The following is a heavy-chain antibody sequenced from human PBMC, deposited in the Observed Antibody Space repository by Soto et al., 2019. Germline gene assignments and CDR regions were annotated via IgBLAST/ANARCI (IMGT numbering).Heavy chain of an antibody. J-gene: IGHJ3*01. D-gene: IGHD1-26*01. Sequence: EVQLVESGGGLVRPGGSLRLSCAASGFTFSYCWMHWVRQAPGKGLVWVSRIHSDGSSTTYADFVKGRFIISRDNARNTVDLQMNSVRVEDTAVYYCARGDRGAFDLWGQGTVVTVSS. CDR2: IHSDGSST. CDR1: GFTFSYCW. CDR3: ARGDRGAFDL. V-gene: IGHV3-74*01.